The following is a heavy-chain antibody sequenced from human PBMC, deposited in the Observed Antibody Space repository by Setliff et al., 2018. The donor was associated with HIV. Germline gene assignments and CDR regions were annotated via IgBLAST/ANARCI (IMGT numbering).Heavy chain of an antibody. D-gene: IGHD3-22*01. CDR3: ASRIYYYDESRVLREEGFVP. Sequence: SETLSLTCTVPGGSINDQYFSWIRQPPGKGLEWIGSIDYSESTNYNRSLESRLTISIDTSKNQFSLKLTSVTAADTAMYYCASRIYYYDESRVLREEGFVPWGQGTLVTVS. V-gene: IGHV4-59*08. J-gene: IGHJ5*02. CDR1: GGSINDQY. CDR2: IDYSEST.